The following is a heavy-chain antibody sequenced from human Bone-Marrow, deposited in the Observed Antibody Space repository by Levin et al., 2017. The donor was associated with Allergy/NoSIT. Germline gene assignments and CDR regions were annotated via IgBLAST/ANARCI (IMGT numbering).Heavy chain of an antibody. D-gene: IGHD3-3*01. CDR3: VRDGLYYDEESGYNFDH. CDR2: RYYTGTT. Sequence: ESLKISCTVSGGSISSSSYFWGWVRQPPGKGLQWIGSRYYTGTTYYNPSLMSRVTIPVDTSDKQFSLKLNPATAADTAVYYCVRDGLYYDEESGYNFDHWGQGILVSVSS. V-gene: IGHV4-39*07. J-gene: IGHJ4*02. CDR1: GGSISSSSYF.